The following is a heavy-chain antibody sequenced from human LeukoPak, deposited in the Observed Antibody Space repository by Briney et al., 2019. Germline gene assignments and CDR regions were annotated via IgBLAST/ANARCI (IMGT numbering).Heavy chain of an antibody. CDR3: ARWKIGYCSSTSCHYFDY. CDR1: GGSISSYY. V-gene: IGHV4-59*12. D-gene: IGHD2-2*01. Sequence: SETLSLTCTVSGGSISSYYWSWIRQPPGKGLEWIGYIYYSGSTNYNPSLKSRVTISVDSSKNQFSLKLSSVTAADTAVYYCARWKIGYCSSTSCHYFDYWGQGTLVTVSS. CDR2: IYYSGST. J-gene: IGHJ4*02.